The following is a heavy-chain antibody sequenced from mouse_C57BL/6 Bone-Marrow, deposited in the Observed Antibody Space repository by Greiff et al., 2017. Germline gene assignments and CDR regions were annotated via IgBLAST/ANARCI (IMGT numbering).Heavy chain of an antibody. CDR1: GYTFTSYG. D-gene: IGHD2-5*01. J-gene: IGHJ3*01. CDR2: IYPRSGNT. V-gene: IGHV1-81*01. Sequence: QVQLQQSGAELARPGASVKLSCKASGYTFTSYGISWVKQRTGQGLEWIGEIYPRSGNTYYNEKFKGKATLTADKSSSTSYMELRSLTSEDSAVYFCARSYYSIYAWFAYWGQGTLVTVSA. CDR3: ARSYYSIYAWFAY.